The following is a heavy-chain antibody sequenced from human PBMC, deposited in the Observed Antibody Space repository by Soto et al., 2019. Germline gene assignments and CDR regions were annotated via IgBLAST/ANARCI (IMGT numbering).Heavy chain of an antibody. Sequence: PSETLSLTCTVSGGSISRYYWSWIPQPPGKGLEWIGYIYYSGSTNYNPSLKSRVTISVDTSKNQFSLKLSSVTAADTAVYYCARDSLVIGIAEAGYYYYGMDAWGQGTTVTVSS. D-gene: IGHD6-13*01. CDR3: ARDSLVIGIAEAGYYYYGMDA. CDR1: GGSISRYY. V-gene: IGHV4-59*01. CDR2: IYYSGST. J-gene: IGHJ6*02.